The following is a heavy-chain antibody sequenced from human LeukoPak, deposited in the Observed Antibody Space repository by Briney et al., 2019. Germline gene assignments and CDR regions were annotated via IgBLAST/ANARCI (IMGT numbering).Heavy chain of an antibody. V-gene: IGHV3-23*01. Sequence: GGSLRLSCAASGLTFSKSALTWVRQAPGKGLEWISTITDVGDIFYTYSVRGRFTISRDNSKNTVYMQMDGLRAEDTAVYYCTRDRGGSPTDVFDYWGQGTLVTVSS. J-gene: IGHJ4*02. CDR2: ITDVGDI. CDR1: GLTFSKSA. CDR3: TRDRGGSPTDVFDY. D-gene: IGHD2-15*01.